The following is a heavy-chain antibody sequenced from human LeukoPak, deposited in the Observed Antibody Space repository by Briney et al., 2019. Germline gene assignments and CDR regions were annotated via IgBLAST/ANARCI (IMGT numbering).Heavy chain of an antibody. CDR1: GFSFSSFA. V-gene: IGHV3-30-3*01. Sequence: GGSLRLSCAASGFSFSSFAMHWVRQAPGKGLEWVAVVSYDGNNKYYADSVKGRFTISRDNSNNTLYLQMNSLRVEDTAVYYCAKESGPKHFDYRGQGTLVTVSS. CDR2: VSYDGNNK. CDR3: AKESGPKHFDY. J-gene: IGHJ4*02. D-gene: IGHD5-12*01.